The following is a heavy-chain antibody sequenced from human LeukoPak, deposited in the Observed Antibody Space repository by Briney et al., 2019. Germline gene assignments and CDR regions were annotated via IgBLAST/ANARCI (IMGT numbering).Heavy chain of an antibody. CDR3: ARAPYGGNSYFDY. CDR2: INWNGGST. V-gene: IGHV3-20*04. Sequence: GGSLRLSCAASGFTVSSNYMSWVRQAPGKGLEWVSGINWNGGSTGYADSVKGRFTISRDNAKNSLYLQMNSLRAEDTALYYCARAPYGGNSYFDYWGQGTLVTVSS. CDR1: GFTVSSNY. D-gene: IGHD4-23*01. J-gene: IGHJ4*02.